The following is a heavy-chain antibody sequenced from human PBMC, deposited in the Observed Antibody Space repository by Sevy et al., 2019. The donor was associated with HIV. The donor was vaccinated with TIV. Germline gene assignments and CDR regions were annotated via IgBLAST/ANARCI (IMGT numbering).Heavy chain of an antibody. V-gene: IGHV3-48*03. CDR1: GFTFSSYE. D-gene: IGHD4-17*01. Sequence: GGSLRLSCTASGFTFSSYEMNWVRQAPGKGLEWVSYISNSGSTIHYSDSVKGRFTISIDNAKNSLYLQRNSLGAENNAFYYCSCDFPYFATTVARYDYWCQGTLVSVS. CDR3: SCDFPYFATTVARYDY. CDR2: ISNSGSTI. J-gene: IGHJ4*02.